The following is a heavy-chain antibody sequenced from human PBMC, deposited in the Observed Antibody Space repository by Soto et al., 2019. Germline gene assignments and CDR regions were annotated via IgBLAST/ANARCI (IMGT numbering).Heavy chain of an antibody. J-gene: IGHJ4*02. D-gene: IGHD2-15*01. V-gene: IGHV4-59*07. CDR1: GGSISPFY. CDR2: LYYSGNT. Sequence: SDTLSLTCTVSGGSISPFYWSWVRQPPGKGLEWIGYLYYSGNTNYNPSLKSRVTISVDASKNQVSLRLTSVTAADTVVYYCARVGGVAARTFDYWGQGTVVTVSS. CDR3: ARVGGVAARTFDY.